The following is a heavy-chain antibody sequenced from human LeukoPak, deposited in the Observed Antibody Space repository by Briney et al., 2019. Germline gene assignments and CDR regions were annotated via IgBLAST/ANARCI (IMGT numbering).Heavy chain of an antibody. CDR3: ARGLPRSPLTQYGSETDAFDI. D-gene: IGHD3-10*01. J-gene: IGHJ3*02. CDR2: MNPSGGST. V-gene: IGHV1-46*01. Sequence: VASVKVSCKASGYTFTSYCMHWVRQAPGQGLEWMGIMNPSGGSTNYAQKFQGRVTMTRDMSTSTVYMELSSLRSEDTAVYYCARGLPRSPLTQYGSETDAFDIWGQGTMVTVSS. CDR1: GYTFTSYC.